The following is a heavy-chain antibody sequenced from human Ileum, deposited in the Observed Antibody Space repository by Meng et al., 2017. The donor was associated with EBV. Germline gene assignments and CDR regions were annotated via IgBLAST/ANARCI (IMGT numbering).Heavy chain of an antibody. V-gene: IGHV4-61*08. CDR1: NGSVSSYGYY. D-gene: IGHD2-21*02. Sequence: PLQESGPGLVKPSETLSLPCSVSNGSVSSYGYYWTWIRQPPGKGLEWIGYMSYTGSTNYKSTLKSRVTISVDKSKNQFSLKLSSVTAADTAVYYCARERGGGDRGIQWGQGTLVTVSS. J-gene: IGHJ4*02. CDR2: MSYTGST. CDR3: ARERGGGDRGIQ.